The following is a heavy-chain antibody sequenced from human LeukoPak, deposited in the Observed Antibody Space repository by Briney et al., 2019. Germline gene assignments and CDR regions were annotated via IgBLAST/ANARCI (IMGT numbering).Heavy chain of an antibody. CDR3: VARDGYNYDPLYYGMDV. J-gene: IGHJ6*02. D-gene: IGHD5-24*01. CDR2: ISAYNGDT. Sequence: ASVKVSCKTSGYIFAHNGISWVRQAPGQGPEWMGWISAYNGDTNYAQNFQGRVTITADESTSTAYMELSSLRSEDTAVYYCVARDGYNYDPLYYGMDVWSQGTTVTVSS. V-gene: IGHV1-18*01. CDR1: GYIFAHNG.